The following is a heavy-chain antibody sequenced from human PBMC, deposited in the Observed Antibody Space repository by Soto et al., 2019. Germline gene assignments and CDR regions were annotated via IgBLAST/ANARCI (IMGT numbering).Heavy chain of an antibody. CDR1: GGSISSYY. V-gene: IGHV4-59*01. CDR3: ARDALDAYDFWSGYSHQGNWFDP. D-gene: IGHD3-3*01. J-gene: IGHJ5*02. CDR2: IYYSGST. Sequence: PSETLSLTCTVSGGSISSYYWSWIRQPPGKGLEWIGYIYYSGSTNYNPSLKSRVTISVDTSKNQFSLKLSSVTAADTAVYYCARDALDAYDFWSGYSHQGNWFDPWGQGTLVTVSS.